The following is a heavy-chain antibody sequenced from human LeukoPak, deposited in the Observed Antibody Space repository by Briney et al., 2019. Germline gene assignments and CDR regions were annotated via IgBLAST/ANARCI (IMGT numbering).Heavy chain of an antibody. D-gene: IGHD1-1*01. CDR2: ISINTDT. J-gene: IGHJ4*02. V-gene: IGHV3-53*01. Sequence: GWPLRLSCAASGLAVTGNYMSWVRQPAGKGLEWVSFISINTDTFYADSVRGRFTISRDSSKNTLFLQMNSLRDEDSAVYYCAIAQSWDELFDSWGQGTLATVSS. CDR1: GLAVTGNY. CDR3: AIAQSWDELFDS.